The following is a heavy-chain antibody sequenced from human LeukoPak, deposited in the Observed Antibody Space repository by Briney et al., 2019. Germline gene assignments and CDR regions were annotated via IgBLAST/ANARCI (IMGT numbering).Heavy chain of an antibody. CDR2: ISGSGGST. CDR1: GFTFSSYA. D-gene: IGHD2-21*02. CDR3: AKSSGVREMRALQIHIVVVTAIPLGAFDI. Sequence: GGSLRLSCAASGFTFSSYAMSWVRQAPGKGLEWVSAISGSGGSTYYADSVKGRFTISRDNSKNTLYLQMNSLRAEDTAVYYCAKSSGVREMRALQIHIVVVTAIPLGAFDIWGQGTMVTVSS. J-gene: IGHJ3*02. V-gene: IGHV3-23*01.